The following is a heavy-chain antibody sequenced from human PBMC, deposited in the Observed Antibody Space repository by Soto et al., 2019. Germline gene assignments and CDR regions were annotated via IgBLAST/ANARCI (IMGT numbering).Heavy chain of an antibody. CDR2: ISAYNGNT. CDR3: ASSVVGAANYYYYGMDV. CDR1: GYTFTSYG. Sequence: GASVKVSCKASGYTFTSYGISWVRQAPGQGLEWMGWISAYNGNTNYAQKPQGRVTMTTDTSTSTAYMELRSLRSDDTAVYYCASSVVGAANYYYYGMDVWGQGTTVTVSS. V-gene: IGHV1-18*01. J-gene: IGHJ6*02. D-gene: IGHD1-26*01.